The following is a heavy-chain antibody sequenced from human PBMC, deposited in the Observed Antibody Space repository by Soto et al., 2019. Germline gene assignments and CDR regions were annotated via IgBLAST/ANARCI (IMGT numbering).Heavy chain of an antibody. D-gene: IGHD3-3*01. CDR3: AKDIPSPAATTYYDFWSGPPQYYYGMDV. Sequence: QPGGSLRLSCAASGFTFSSYAMSWVRQAPGKGLEWVSAISGSGGSTYYADSVKGRFTISRDNSKNTLYLQMNSLRAEDTAVYYCAKDIPSPAATTYYDFWSGPPQYYYGMDVWGQGTTVTVSS. CDR2: ISGSGGST. CDR1: GFTFSSYA. V-gene: IGHV3-23*01. J-gene: IGHJ6*02.